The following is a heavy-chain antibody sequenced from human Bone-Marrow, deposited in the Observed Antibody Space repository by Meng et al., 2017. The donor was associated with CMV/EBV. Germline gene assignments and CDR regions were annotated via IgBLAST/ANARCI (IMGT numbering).Heavy chain of an antibody. CDR2: INWNGGST. V-gene: IGHV3-20*04. D-gene: IGHD1-7*01. CDR1: GFTFDDYG. CDR3: ARDDDGDGNYQGYYDY. Sequence: GETLKISCADSGFTFDDYGMSWVRQAPGKGLEWVSGINWNGGSTGYADSVKGRFTISRDNAKNSLYLQMNSLRAEDTAVYYCARDDDGDGNYQGYYDYWGQGTLVTVSS. J-gene: IGHJ4*02.